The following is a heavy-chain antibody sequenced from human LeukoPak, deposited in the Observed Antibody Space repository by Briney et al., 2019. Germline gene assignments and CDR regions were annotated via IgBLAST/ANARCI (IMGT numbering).Heavy chain of an antibody. J-gene: IGHJ4*02. V-gene: IGHV1-2*02. Sequence: ASVKVSCKTSGYRFTAHFMYWVRQAPGQGLEWMGWINPNDGGTNYAQKFQGRVTLTRDTTFTTTYMDVTRLTSDDTAVYYCARGGVPGQQLDYWGPGTLVTVSP. CDR2: INPNDGGT. CDR1: GYRFTAHF. CDR3: ARGGVPGQQLDY. D-gene: IGHD6-13*01.